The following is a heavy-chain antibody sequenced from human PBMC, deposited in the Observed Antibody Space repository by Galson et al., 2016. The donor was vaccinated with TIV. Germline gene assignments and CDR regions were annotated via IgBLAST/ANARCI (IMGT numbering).Heavy chain of an antibody. CDR2: IGGTGGST. J-gene: IGHJ4*02. V-gene: IGHV3-23*01. Sequence: SLRLSCAASGFRFNSYAMNWVRQAPGKGLEWVSSIGGTGGSTYYADSVKGRFTISRDSSKKTLYLPMNSLRAEDTAVYYCARDGDVWGDYRPWGDYWGQGTLVTVSS. D-gene: IGHD3-16*01. CDR1: GFRFNSYA. CDR3: ARDGDVWGDYRPWGDY.